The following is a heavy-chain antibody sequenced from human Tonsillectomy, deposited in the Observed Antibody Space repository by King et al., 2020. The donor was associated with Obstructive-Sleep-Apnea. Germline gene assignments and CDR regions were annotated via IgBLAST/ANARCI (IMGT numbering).Heavy chain of an antibody. CDR1: GFTFRSYW. V-gene: IGHV3-74*01. J-gene: IGHJ4*02. CDR3: ARGAPGWWLDS. CDR2: INSDGSST. D-gene: IGHD2-15*01. Sequence: VQLVESGGGLVQPGGSLRLSCAASGFTFRSYWSHCVRQPPGEGLVWVSYINSDGSSTSYADSVKGRFTISRDNAKNTLYLQMNSLRAEDTAVYYCARGAPGWWLDSWGQGTLVTVSS.